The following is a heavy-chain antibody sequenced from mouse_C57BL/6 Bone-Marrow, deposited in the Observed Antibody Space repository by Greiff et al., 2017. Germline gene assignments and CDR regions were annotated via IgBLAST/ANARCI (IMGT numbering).Heavy chain of an antibody. CDR3: ARRITTVVEDY. Sequence: VQLQQPGAELVKPGASVKLSCKASGYTFTSYWITWVKQRPGQGLEWIGDIYPGSGSTKYNEKFTSKATLTVDTSSSTAYMQLSSLTSEDSAVYYCARRITTVVEDYWGQGTTLTVSS. J-gene: IGHJ2*01. D-gene: IGHD1-1*01. CDR2: IYPGSGST. V-gene: IGHV1-55*01. CDR1: GYTFTSYW.